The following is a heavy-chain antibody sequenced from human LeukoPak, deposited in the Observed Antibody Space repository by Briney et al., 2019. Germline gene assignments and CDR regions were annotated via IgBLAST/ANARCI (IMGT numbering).Heavy chain of an antibody. CDR3: ARTRRGLYPAAFDI. CDR1: GFTFSSYS. Sequence: KSGGSLRLSCAASGFTFSSYSMNWVRQAPGKGLEWVSSISSSSSYIYYADSVKGRFTISRDNAKNSLYLQMNSLRAEDTAVYYCARTRRGLYPAAFDIWGQGTMVTVSS. D-gene: IGHD2-8*01. CDR2: ISSSSSYI. V-gene: IGHV3-21*01. J-gene: IGHJ3*02.